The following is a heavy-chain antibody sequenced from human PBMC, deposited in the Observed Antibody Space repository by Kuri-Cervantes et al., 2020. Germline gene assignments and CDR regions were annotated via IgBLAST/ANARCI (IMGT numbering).Heavy chain of an antibody. D-gene: IGHD6-19*01. CDR3: ARQGGERYSSGWDIVVEQEGQDY. Sequence: GSLRLSCTVSGGSVSSGSYYWSWIRQPPGKGLEWIGYIYYSGSTNYNPSLKSRVTISVDTSKNQFSLKLSSVTAADTAVYYCARQGGERYSSGWDIVVEQEGQDYWGQGTLVTVSS. CDR2: IYYSGST. V-gene: IGHV4-61*01. CDR1: GGSVSSGSYY. J-gene: IGHJ4*02.